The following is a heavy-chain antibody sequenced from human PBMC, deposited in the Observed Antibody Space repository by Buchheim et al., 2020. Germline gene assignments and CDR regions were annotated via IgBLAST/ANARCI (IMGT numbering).Heavy chain of an antibody. Sequence: QVQLVESGGGVVQPGTSLRLSCAASGFTFSSYAMHWVRQAPGKGLEWVAVISYDGSNKYYADTVKGRFTISRDNSKNTLYLQMNSLRAEDTAEYYCARERSEGSIDYWGQGTL. CDR3: ARERSEGSIDY. V-gene: IGHV3-30-3*01. CDR2: ISYDGSNK. CDR1: GFTFSSYA. J-gene: IGHJ4*02.